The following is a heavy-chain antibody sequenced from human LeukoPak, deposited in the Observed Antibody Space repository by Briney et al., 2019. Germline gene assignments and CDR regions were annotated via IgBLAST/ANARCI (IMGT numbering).Heavy chain of an antibody. CDR2: ISSSSSYI. D-gene: IGHD3-9*01. CDR3: ARAGSLIGSFDWFGIGKLGDNWFDP. V-gene: IGHV3-21*01. J-gene: IGHJ5*02. CDR1: GFTFSSYS. Sequence: TGGSLRLSCAASGFTFSSYSMNWVRQAPGKGLEWVSSISSSSSYIHYADSVKGRFTISRDNAKNSLYLQMNSLRAEDTAVYYCARAGSLIGSFDWFGIGKLGDNWFDPWGQGTLVTVSP.